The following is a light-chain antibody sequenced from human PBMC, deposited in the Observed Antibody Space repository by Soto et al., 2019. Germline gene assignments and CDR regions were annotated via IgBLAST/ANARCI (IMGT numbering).Light chain of an antibody. CDR1: QDIRYF. CDR2: AVS. CDR3: PLYNSSPFT. J-gene: IGKJ3*01. Sequence: DIQLTQSPSSLSASVGDRVTITCRASQDIRYFLAWYQQKRGKVPELLIYAVSALQSGVPSRFSGSGSGTDFTLWIGSLQPEDVATCYCPLYNSSPFTFGPGIKVDVK. V-gene: IGKV1-27*01.